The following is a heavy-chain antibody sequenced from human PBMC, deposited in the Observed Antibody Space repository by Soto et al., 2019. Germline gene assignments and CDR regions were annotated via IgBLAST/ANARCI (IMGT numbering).Heavy chain of an antibody. V-gene: IGHV1-18*01. D-gene: IGHD2-15*01. CDR1: GYTFNNYG. CDR3: ARCYCSVGSCYTCWHFDL. J-gene: IGHJ2*01. CDR2: IGPYNGNT. Sequence: QVPLVQSGAEVKKPGASVKVSCKASGYTFNNYGISWVRQAPGQGLEWMGWIGPYNGNTDHAQNFQGRVTMTTDTSTNTAYMELRSLRSDDTALYYCARCYCSVGSCYTCWHFDLWGRGTLVTVS.